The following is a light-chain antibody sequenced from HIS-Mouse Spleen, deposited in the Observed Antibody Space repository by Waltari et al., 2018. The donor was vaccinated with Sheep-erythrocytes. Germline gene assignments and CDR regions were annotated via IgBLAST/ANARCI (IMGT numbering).Light chain of an antibody. CDR1: KLGDKY. Sequence: SYELTQPPSVSVSPGQTASITCSGDKLGDKYACWYQQKQGQSPVLVIYQDSKRPSGIPERFSGSNSGNTATLTISGTQAMDAADYYCQAWDSSTAWVFGGGTKLTVL. CDR3: QAWDSSTAWV. J-gene: IGLJ3*02. V-gene: IGLV3-1*01. CDR2: QDS.